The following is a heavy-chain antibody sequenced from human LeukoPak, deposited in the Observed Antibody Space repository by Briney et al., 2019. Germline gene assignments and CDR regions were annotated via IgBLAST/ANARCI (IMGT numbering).Heavy chain of an antibody. Sequence: SETLSLTYTVSGGSISSYYWSWIRQPAGKGLEWIGRIYTSGSTNYNPSLKSRVTMSVDTSKNQFSLKLSSVTAADTAIYYCAKVSWASYFDYWGQGTPVTVSS. CDR1: GGSISSYY. J-gene: IGHJ4*02. CDR3: AKVSWASYFDY. D-gene: IGHD3-16*01. CDR2: IYTSGST. V-gene: IGHV4-4*07.